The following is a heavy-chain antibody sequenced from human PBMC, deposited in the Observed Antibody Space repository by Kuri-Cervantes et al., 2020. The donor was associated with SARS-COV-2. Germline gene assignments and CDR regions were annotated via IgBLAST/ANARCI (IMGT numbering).Heavy chain of an antibody. V-gene: IGHV1-2*02. Sequence: ASVKVSCKAPGYTFTGYYMHWVRQAPGQGLEWMGWINPNSGGTNYAQKFQGRVTMTRDTSTSTVYMELSSLTSEDTAIYYCYCAPKEGFDSWGQGTLVPSPQ. J-gene: IGHJ4*02. CDR3: YCAPKEGFDS. CDR1: GYTFTGYY. CDR2: INPNSGGT. D-gene: IGHD2-21*01.